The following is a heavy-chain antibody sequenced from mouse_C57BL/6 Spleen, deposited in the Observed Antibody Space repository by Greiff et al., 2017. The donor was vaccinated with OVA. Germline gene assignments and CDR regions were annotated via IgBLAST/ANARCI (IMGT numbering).Heavy chain of an antibody. CDR3: ARPPYDGFAY. Sequence: LQESGAELARPGASVKLSCKASGYTFTSYGISWVKQRTGQGLEWIGEIYPRSGNTYYNEKFKGKATLTADKSSSTAYMELRSLTSEDSAVYFCARPPYDGFAYWGQGTLVTVSA. D-gene: IGHD1-1*01. CDR2: IYPRSGNT. J-gene: IGHJ3*01. V-gene: IGHV1-81*01. CDR1: GYTFTSYG.